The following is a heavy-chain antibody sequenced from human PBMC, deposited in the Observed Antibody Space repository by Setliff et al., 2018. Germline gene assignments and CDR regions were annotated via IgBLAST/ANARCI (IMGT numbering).Heavy chain of an antibody. CDR2: ISYSGTP. V-gene: IGHV4-39*02. J-gene: IGHJ4*02. D-gene: IGHD2-8*02. CDR1: DDSFTSSRYY. CDR3: ARLSPYNTGPPVDY. Sequence: SETLSLTCPVSDDSFTSSRYYWGWIRQAPGSGLEWIGSISYSGTPYYNASVESRVTISLDTSKNHFSLNLRSVTAADTAVYYCARLSPYNTGPPVDYWGQGTLVTVSS.